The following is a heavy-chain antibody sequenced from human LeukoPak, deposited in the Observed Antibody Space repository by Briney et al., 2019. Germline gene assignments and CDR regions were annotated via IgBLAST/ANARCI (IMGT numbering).Heavy chain of an antibody. V-gene: IGHV3-30-3*01. J-gene: IGHJ4*02. Sequence: GGSLRLSCEASGFTFSTFAMHWVRQAPGKGLEWVAVISYHGSNEYYADSVKGRFTISRDNSKNTLYLQMNSLRVEDTAVYYCARGPTRANSADYWGQGALVTVSS. CDR2: ISYHGSNE. D-gene: IGHD1-26*01. CDR3: ARGPTRANSADY. CDR1: GFTFSTFA.